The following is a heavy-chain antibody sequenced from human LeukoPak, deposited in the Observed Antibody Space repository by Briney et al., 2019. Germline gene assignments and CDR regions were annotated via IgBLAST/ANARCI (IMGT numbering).Heavy chain of an antibody. CDR1: GGSFSGYY. CDR3: ARGGDSYYFDY. D-gene: IGHD2-21*02. J-gene: IGHJ4*02. CDR2: INHSRST. V-gene: IGHV4-34*01. Sequence: SETLSLTCAVYGGSFSGYYWSWIRQPPGKGLEWIGEINHSRSTNYNPSLKSRVTISVDTSKNQFSLKLSSVTAADTAVYYCARGGDSYYFDYWGQGTLVTVSS.